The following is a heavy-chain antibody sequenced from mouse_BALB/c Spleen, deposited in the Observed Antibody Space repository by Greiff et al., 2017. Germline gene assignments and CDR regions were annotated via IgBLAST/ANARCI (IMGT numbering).Heavy chain of an antibody. CDR3: ARDDGFAY. Sequence: EVKLMESGGGLVQPGGSLKLSCAASGFTFSSYGMSWVRQTPDKRLELVATINSNGGGTYYPDSVKGRFTISRDNAKNTLYLQMSSLKSEDTAMYYCARDDGFAYWGQGTLVTVSA. J-gene: IGHJ3*01. CDR2: INSNGGGT. CDR1: GFTFSSYG. V-gene: IGHV5-6-3*01.